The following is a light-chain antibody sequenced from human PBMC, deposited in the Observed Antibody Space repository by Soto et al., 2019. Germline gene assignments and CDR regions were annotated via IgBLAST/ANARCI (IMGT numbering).Light chain of an antibody. J-gene: IGKJ5*01. V-gene: IGKV1-39*01. CDR1: QIISSY. Sequence: DIQMTQSPSSLSASVGDRVTITCRAGQIISSYLSWYQQKPGKAPKIXIYDASSLQSGVPSRFSCSGFGTDFTRTISSLQPEDVATDYCPQSYSTTITFGQGTRLEIK. CDR2: DAS. CDR3: PQSYSTTIT.